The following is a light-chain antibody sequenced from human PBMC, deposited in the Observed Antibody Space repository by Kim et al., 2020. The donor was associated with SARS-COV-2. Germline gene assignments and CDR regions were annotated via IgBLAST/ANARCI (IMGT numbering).Light chain of an antibody. J-gene: IGLJ3*02. CDR1: SSDIGAYNY. CDR3: DSYTTITTGM. Sequence: QSALTQPASVSVSPGQSITISCTGTSSDIGAYNYVSWYQQKPGKAPKLLIYDVNSRPSGISYRFSGSKSGNTASLTISGVRAEDEADYYCDSYTTITTGMFGGGTKVTVL. CDR2: DVN. V-gene: IGLV2-14*03.